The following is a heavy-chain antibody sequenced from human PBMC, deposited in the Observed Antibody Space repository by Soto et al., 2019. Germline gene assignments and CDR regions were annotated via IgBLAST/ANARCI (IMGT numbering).Heavy chain of an antibody. Sequence: GESLKISCAASGFTFSSYAMHWVRQAPGKGLEWVAVISYDGSNKYYADSVKGRFTISRDNSKNTLYLQMNSLRAEDTAVYYCARGLFYGSGLNYYGMDVWRQGTTVTVSS. CDR3: ARGLFYGSGLNYYGMDV. V-gene: IGHV3-30-3*01. D-gene: IGHD3-10*01. J-gene: IGHJ6*02. CDR1: GFTFSSYA. CDR2: ISYDGSNK.